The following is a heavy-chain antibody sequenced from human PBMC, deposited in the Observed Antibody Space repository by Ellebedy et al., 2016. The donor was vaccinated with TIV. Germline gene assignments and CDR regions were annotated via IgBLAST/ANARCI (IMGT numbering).Heavy chain of an antibody. Sequence: MPSETLSLTCTVPGGSISSYYGSWIRQPPGKGLEWIGYIYYSGSTNYNPSLKSRVTISVDTSKNQFSLKLSSVTAADTAVYYCAGLTRSGTIDYWGQGTLVTVSS. CDR2: IYYSGST. D-gene: IGHD3-10*01. CDR1: GGSISSYY. J-gene: IGHJ4*02. V-gene: IGHV4-59*01. CDR3: AGLTRSGTIDY.